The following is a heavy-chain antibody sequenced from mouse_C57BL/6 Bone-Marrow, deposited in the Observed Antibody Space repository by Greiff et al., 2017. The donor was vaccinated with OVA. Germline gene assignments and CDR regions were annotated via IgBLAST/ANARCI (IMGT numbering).Heavy chain of an antibody. CDR1: GYTFTSYW. Sequence: VQVVESGAELAKPGASVKLSCKASGYTFTSYWMHWVKQRPGQGLEWIGYINPSSGYTKYNQKFKDKATLTADKSSSTAYMQLSSLTYEDSAVYYCASRGNYYGSSPYYFDYWGQGTTLTVSS. CDR2: INPSSGYT. CDR3: ASRGNYYGSSPYYFDY. J-gene: IGHJ2*01. D-gene: IGHD1-1*01. V-gene: IGHV1-7*01.